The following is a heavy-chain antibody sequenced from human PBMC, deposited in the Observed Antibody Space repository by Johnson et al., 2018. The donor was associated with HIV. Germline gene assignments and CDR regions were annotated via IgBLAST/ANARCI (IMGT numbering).Heavy chain of an antibody. Sequence: VQLVESGGGLVKPGGSLRLSCAASGFSFSSYAMSWVRQAPGKGLEWVSAISGSGGSTYYANSVKGQFTISRDNSKNTLYLQMNSLRAEDTALYYCAKDQGGTVAGAYAFDIWGQGTMVTVSS. CDR2: ISGSGGST. J-gene: IGHJ3*02. V-gene: IGHV3-23*04. CDR1: GFSFSSYA. CDR3: AKDQGGTVAGAYAFDI. D-gene: IGHD4-23*01.